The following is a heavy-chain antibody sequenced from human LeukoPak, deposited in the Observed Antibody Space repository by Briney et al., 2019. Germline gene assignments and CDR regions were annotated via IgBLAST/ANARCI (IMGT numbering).Heavy chain of an antibody. CDR2: IYSDGSTK. CDR1: GFTFSAYG. Sequence: SGGSLRLSCAASGFTFSAYGMHWVRQAPGKGLEWVAVIYSDGSTKYYADSVKGRFTISRDNSESTLYLQMNSLRAEDTAVYYCATGPQSAAAGIFDYWGQGTLVTVSS. J-gene: IGHJ4*02. D-gene: IGHD6-13*01. V-gene: IGHV3-33*01. CDR3: ATGPQSAAAGIFDY.